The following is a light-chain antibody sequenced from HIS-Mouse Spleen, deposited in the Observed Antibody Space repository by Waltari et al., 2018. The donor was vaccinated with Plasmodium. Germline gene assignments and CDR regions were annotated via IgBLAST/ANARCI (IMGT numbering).Light chain of an antibody. CDR2: DVS. V-gene: IGLV2-14*03. CDR3: SSYTSSSTLNYV. J-gene: IGLJ1*01. CDR1: TSAVGGYNF. Sequence: QSALSQPASVSGSPGHSITITNTGTTSAVGGYNFFPCYQQHPGKAPKLMLYDVSNRPSGVSNRFSGSKSGNTASPTISGLQAEDEADYYCSSYTSSSTLNYVFGTGTKVTVL.